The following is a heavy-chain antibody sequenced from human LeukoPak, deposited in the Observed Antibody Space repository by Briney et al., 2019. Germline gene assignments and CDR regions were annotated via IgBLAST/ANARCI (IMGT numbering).Heavy chain of an antibody. CDR3: ARGYSSSWYLYYYYYGMDV. V-gene: IGHV4-34*01. Sequence: SETLSLTCAVYGGSFSGYYWGWIRQPPGKGLEWIGEINHSGSTNYNPSLKSRVTISVDTSKNQFSLKLSSVTAADTAVYYCARGYSSSWYLYYYYYGMDVWGQGTTVTVSS. J-gene: IGHJ6*02. D-gene: IGHD6-13*01. CDR1: GGSFSGYY. CDR2: INHSGST.